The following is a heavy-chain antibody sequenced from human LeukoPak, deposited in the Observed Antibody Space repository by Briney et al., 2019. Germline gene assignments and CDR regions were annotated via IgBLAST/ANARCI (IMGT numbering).Heavy chain of an antibody. CDR1: GFIFSIYG. V-gene: IGHV3-30*02. CDR2: IRYDGRKK. Sequence: GGSLRLFCAASGFIFSIYGMHWVRQARGKGLEWVAFIRYDGRKKFYAEFLKGRFTISRDNSKNTLYLQMNSLRAENTAVSYCAKDTGGGSYYAGTVSIYYWGQGTLVTVSS. D-gene: IGHD1-26*01. CDR3: AKDTGGGSYYAGTVSIYY. J-gene: IGHJ4*02.